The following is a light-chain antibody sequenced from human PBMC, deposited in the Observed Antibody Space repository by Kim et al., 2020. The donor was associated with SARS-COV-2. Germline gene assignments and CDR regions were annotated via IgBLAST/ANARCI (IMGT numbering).Light chain of an antibody. V-gene: IGKV1-39*01. CDR1: QYISSH. J-gene: IGKJ5*01. CDR3: QHYYNLIT. CDR2: SAS. Sequence: DIQMTQSPSSLSASVGDRVTITCRASQYISSHLNWYQQKPGTAPNLLIYSASILQSGVPSRFSGSGSGTDFTLTISSLQPDDFATYYRQHYYNLITFGQGTQLDIK.